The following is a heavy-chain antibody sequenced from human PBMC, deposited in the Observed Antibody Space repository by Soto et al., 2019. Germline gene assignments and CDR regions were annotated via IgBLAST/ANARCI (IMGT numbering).Heavy chain of an antibody. V-gene: IGHV1-69*06. CDR1: GGTFSNYA. Sequence: QVHLVQSGAEVKKPGSSVRVSCKASGGTFSNYAISWVRQAPRQGLEWMGGIIPIFGTANYAQKFQGRVTITADKSTSTAYMELSSLRSEDTAVYYCARDLGYYETSGYQGLDPWGQGTLVTVSS. J-gene: IGHJ5*02. CDR2: IIPIFGTA. D-gene: IGHD3-22*01. CDR3: ARDLGYYETSGYQGLDP.